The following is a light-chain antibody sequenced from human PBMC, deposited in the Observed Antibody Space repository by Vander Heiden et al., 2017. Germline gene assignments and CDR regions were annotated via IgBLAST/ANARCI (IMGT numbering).Light chain of an antibody. Sequence: QSALTQPRPVSGSPGQPVTISCTGTSSDVGGYNYVSWYQQHPGNAPKLMIYDVSKRPSGVPDRFSGSKSGNTASLTISGLQAEDEADYYCCSYAGSYVVFGGETKLTVL. CDR1: SSDVGGYNY. CDR3: CSYAGSYVV. V-gene: IGLV2-11*01. J-gene: IGLJ2*01. CDR2: DVS.